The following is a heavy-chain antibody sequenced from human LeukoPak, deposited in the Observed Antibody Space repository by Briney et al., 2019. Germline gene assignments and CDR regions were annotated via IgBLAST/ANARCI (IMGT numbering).Heavy chain of an antibody. Sequence: ASVKVSCKASGYTFTSYGISWVRQAPGQGLEWMGWISAYNGNTNYAQKLQGRVTMTTDTSTSTAYMELRSLRSDDTAVYYCARDRRIGAVAVNFDYWGQGTLVTVSS. CDR1: GYTFTSYG. V-gene: IGHV1-18*01. J-gene: IGHJ4*02. D-gene: IGHD6-19*01. CDR3: ARDRRIGAVAVNFDY. CDR2: ISAYNGNT.